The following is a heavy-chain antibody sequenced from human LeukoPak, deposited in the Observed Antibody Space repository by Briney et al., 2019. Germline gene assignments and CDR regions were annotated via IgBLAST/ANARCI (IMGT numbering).Heavy chain of an antibody. CDR3: ARGLWFGELAYGMDV. D-gene: IGHD3-10*01. Sequence: GGSLRLSCAASGFTFSSYGMHLVRQAPGKGLEWVAVISYDGSNKYYADSVKGRFTISRDNSKNTLYLQMNGLRAEDTAVYYCARGLWFGELAYGMDVWGQGTTVTVSS. CDR1: GFTFSSYG. J-gene: IGHJ6*02. CDR2: ISYDGSNK. V-gene: IGHV3-30*03.